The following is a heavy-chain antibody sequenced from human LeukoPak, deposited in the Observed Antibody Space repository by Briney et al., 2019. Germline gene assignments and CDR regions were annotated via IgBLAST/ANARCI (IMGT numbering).Heavy chain of an antibody. CDR1: GGTFSSYA. CDR3: ARSQYYDSRLGCDY. CDR2: IIPIFGTA. J-gene: IGHJ4*02. Sequence: ASVKVSCRASGGTFSSYAISWVRQAPGQGLEWMGGIIPIFGTANYAQKFQGRVTITTDESTSTAYMELSSLRSEDTAVYYCARSQYYDSRLGCDYWGQGTLVTVSS. V-gene: IGHV1-69*05. D-gene: IGHD3-22*01.